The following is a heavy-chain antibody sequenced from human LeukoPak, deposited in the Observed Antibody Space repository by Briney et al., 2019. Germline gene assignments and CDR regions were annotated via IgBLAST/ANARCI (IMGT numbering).Heavy chain of an antibody. CDR3: ARGRAYSSSWYRPQNWLDP. V-gene: IGHV4-59*12. CDR2: IHDSGST. J-gene: IGHJ5*02. D-gene: IGHD6-13*01. Sequence: PSETLSLPCIVSGGSISSGYWSWIRQPPGKGLEWIGLIHDSGSTNYNPSLKSRVTISVDTSKNQFSLKLSSVTAADTAVYYCARGRAYSSSWYRPQNWLDPWGQGTLVTVSS. CDR1: GGSISSGY.